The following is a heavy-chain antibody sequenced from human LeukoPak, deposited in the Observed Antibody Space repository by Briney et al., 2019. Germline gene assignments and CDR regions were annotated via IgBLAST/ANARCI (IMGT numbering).Heavy chain of an antibody. D-gene: IGHD4-17*01. J-gene: IGHJ4*02. CDR3: AKDATVTAYFDY. CDR1: GFTIATYG. V-gene: IGHV3-23*01. Sequence: PGGSLRLSCAASGFTIATYGMSWVRQAPGKGLEWVSVVGDSAHTTHYADSVKGRFFISRDNSKNTVHLQMNSLRVEDTAVYYCAKDATVTAYFDYWGQGTLVTVSS. CDR2: VGDSAHTT.